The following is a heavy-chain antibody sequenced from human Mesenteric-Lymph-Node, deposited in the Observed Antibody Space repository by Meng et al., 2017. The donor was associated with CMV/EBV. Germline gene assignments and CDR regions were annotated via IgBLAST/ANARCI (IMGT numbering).Heavy chain of an antibody. V-gene: IGHV3-21*04. D-gene: IGHD2-2*01. CDR3: AKAGYCSSTSCSGYYGMDV. Sequence: GGSLRLSCEASGFSFSDYSMNWVRQAPGKGLEWVSSITSRSTYIYNADSVKGRFTISRDNAKDSLYLQMNSLRAEDTAVYYCAKAGYCSSTSCSGYYGMDVWGQGTTVTVSS. CDR2: ITSRSTYI. J-gene: IGHJ6*02. CDR1: GFSFSDYS.